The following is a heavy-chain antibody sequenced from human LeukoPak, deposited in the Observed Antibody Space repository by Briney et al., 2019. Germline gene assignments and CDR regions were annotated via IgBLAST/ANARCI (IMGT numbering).Heavy chain of an antibody. D-gene: IGHD5-12*01. V-gene: IGHV3-23*01. J-gene: IGHJ4*02. CDR3: AKSNDYDY. CDR1: GFSFNNYA. CDR2: ISGDGGTT. Sequence: GGSLRLSCEASGFSFNNYAMSWVRQAPGKGLEWVSTISGDGGTTFYASSVKGRFTISRDNAKNSLYLQMNSLRAEDTAVYYCAKSNDYDYWGQGTLVTVSS.